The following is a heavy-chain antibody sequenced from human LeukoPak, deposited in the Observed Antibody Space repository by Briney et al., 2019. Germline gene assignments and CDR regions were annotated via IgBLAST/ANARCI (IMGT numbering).Heavy chain of an antibody. V-gene: IGHV3-23*01. CDR1: GFTFSTYA. J-gene: IGHJ6*03. Sequence: GGSLRLSCAASGFTFSTYAMSWVRQAAGKGLEWVSLISGSGGGTYYADSVKGRFTISRDNAKNTLYLQMNSLRAEDTAVYYCARGVDYYDSTDNYYMGVWGKGTTVTVSS. CDR2: ISGSGGGT. CDR3: ARGVDYYDSTDNYYMGV. D-gene: IGHD3-22*01.